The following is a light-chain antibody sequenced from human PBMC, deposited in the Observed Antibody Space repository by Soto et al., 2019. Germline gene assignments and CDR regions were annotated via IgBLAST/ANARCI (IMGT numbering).Light chain of an antibody. Sequence: ERATLSCRASQSVGSNSLAWYQQKRGQAPRLLIHGASSRATGIPDRFSGSGSGTDFTLTICRLEPEDASVLCLQHWGASSRAFRLATKV. CDR1: QSVGSNS. CDR3: QHWGASSRA. V-gene: IGKV3-20*01. CDR2: GAS. J-gene: IGKJ1*01.